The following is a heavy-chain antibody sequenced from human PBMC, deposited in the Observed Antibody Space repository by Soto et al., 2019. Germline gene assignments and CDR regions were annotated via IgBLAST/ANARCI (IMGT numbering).Heavy chain of an antibody. D-gene: IGHD6-19*01. CDR1: GFTFSSYW. V-gene: IGHV3-7*01. J-gene: IGHJ4*02. Sequence: GGSLRLSCAASGFTFSSYWMSWVRQAPGKGLEWVANIKQDGSEKYYVDSVKGRFTISRDNAKNSLYLQMNSLRAEDTAVYYCARDRGYSSGRRWDYWGQGTLVTVSS. CDR2: IKQDGSEK. CDR3: ARDRGYSSGRRWDY.